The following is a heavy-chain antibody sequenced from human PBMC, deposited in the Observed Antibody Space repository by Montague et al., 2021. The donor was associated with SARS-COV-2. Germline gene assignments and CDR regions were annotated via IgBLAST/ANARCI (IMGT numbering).Heavy chain of an antibody. CDR3: AHRGMIRGLIFDY. D-gene: IGHD3-10*01. Sequence: PALVPTQTLTLTCTFSGFSLRSDDEGVAWIRQSPGQALEWLAVIYWNGDKRYSPSLQRRLTITKDTSENQVVLTMTNMDPVDTATYYCAHRGMIRGLIFDYWGQGTLVTVSS. CDR1: GFSLRSDDEG. CDR2: IYWNGDK. V-gene: IGHV2-5*01. J-gene: IGHJ4*02.